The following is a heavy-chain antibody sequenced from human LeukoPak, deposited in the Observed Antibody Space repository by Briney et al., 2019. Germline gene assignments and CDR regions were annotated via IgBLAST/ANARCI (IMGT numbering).Heavy chain of an antibody. V-gene: IGHV4-61*02. CDR1: GASISSGLYY. Sequence: KPSQTLSLTCTVSGASISSGLYYWSWIRQSAGKRLEWIGRVYSSGATNYNPSLKSRVTMSVDTSKNQFSLKLTSVTAADTAVYFCTYGSRLDYWGQGTLVTVSS. J-gene: IGHJ4*02. CDR2: VYSSGAT. D-gene: IGHD1-26*01. CDR3: TYGSRLDY.